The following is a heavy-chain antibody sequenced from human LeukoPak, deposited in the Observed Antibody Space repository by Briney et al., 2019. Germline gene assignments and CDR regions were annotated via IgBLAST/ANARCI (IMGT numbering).Heavy chain of an antibody. J-gene: IGHJ3*01. Sequence: SETLSLTCSVSDGSMISYHWSWIRQPAGKGLEWIGRIYTTGSTDYNPSLMSRVTMSVDTSKNQFSLKLRSVAAADTAVYYCARAERTVNVFDSWGQGTIVTVSS. CDR1: DGSMISYH. V-gene: IGHV4-4*07. CDR3: ARAERTVNVFDS. D-gene: IGHD3-10*02. CDR2: IYTTGST.